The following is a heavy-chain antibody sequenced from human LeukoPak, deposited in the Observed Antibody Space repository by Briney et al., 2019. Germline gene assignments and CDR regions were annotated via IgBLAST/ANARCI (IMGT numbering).Heavy chain of an antibody. Sequence: SETLSLTCTVSGGSISSYYWSWIRQPPGKGLEWIGYIYYSGSTNYNPSLKSRVTISVDTSKNQFSLKLSSVTAADTAVYYCARSYGSDRGGGHLFDYWGQGTLVTVSS. CDR3: ARSYGSDRGGGHLFDY. J-gene: IGHJ4*02. CDR1: GGSISSYY. V-gene: IGHV4-59*01. CDR2: IYYSGST. D-gene: IGHD3-10*01.